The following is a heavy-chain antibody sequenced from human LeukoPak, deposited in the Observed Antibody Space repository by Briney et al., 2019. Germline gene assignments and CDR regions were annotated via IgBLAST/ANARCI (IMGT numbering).Heavy chain of an antibody. J-gene: IGHJ4*02. CDR3: ARLESYGSGSHLGY. CDR1: GFTVSSNY. V-gene: IGHV3-66*04. Sequence: GGSLRLSCAASGFTVSSNYMSWVRQAPGKGLERVSVIYSGGSTYYADSVKGRFTISRDNSQNTLYLQMSSLRAEDTAVYYCARLESYGSGSHLGYWGQGTLVTVSS. D-gene: IGHD3-10*01. CDR2: IYSGGST.